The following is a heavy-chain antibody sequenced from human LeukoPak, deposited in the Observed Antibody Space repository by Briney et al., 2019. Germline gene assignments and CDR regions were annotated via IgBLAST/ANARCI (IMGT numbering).Heavy chain of an antibody. D-gene: IGHD3-10*01. J-gene: IGHJ3*02. Sequence: GGSLRLSCAASGFAFGPFWMPWVRQAPGKGLVWVSHINGDGSTIRYADSVKGRFTISRDNTKNTLSLQINSLGPEDTAVYYCARDRGNPDAFDIWGQGTKVTVSS. V-gene: IGHV3-74*01. CDR2: INGDGSTI. CDR3: ARDRGNPDAFDI. CDR1: GFAFGPFW.